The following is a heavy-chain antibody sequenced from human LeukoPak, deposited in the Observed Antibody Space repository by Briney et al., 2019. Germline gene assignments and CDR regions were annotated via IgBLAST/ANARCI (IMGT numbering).Heavy chain of an antibody. CDR2: IRSKANSYAT. D-gene: IGHD3-22*01. CDR1: GFTFSGSA. Sequence: GGSLKLSCAACGFTFSGSAMHWVRQASGKGLEWVGRIRSKANSYATAYAASVKGRFTISRDDSKNTAYLQMNSLKTEDTAVYYCTRRGSSGYLDYWGQGTLVTVSS. J-gene: IGHJ4*02. V-gene: IGHV3-73*01. CDR3: TRRGSSGYLDY.